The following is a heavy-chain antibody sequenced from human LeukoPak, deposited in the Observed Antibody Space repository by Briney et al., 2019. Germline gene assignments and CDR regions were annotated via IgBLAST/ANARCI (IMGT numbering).Heavy chain of an antibody. Sequence: SSETLSLTCTVSGDSISSYYWTWIRQPPGKGLELIGYIYYSGSTNYNPSLKSRVTISVDTSKNQFSLKLSSVTAADTAVYYCARWYSSGWAFDYWGQGTLVTVSS. V-gene: IGHV4-59*08. D-gene: IGHD6-19*01. CDR3: ARWYSSGWAFDY. CDR2: IYYSGST. J-gene: IGHJ4*02. CDR1: GDSISSYY.